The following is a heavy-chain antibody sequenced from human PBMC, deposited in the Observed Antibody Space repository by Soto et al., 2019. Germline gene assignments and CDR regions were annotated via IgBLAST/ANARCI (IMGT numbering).Heavy chain of an antibody. CDR2: ISGSGGST. V-gene: IGHV3-23*01. Sequence: GGSLRLSCAASGFTFSSYAMSWVRQAPGKGLEWVSAISGSGGSTYYADSVKGRFTISRDNSKNTLYLQMNSLRAEDTAVYYCAKDNSYYYGSGSYQNWFDPWGQGTLVTVSS. D-gene: IGHD3-10*01. J-gene: IGHJ5*02. CDR3: AKDNSYYYGSGSYQNWFDP. CDR1: GFTFSSYA.